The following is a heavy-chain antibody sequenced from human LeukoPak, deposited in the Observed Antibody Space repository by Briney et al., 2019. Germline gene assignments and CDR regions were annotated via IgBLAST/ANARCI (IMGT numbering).Heavy chain of an antibody. CDR1: GYSFTSYW. CDR3: ARHGLNWSDGSDY. CDR2: IDPSDSYT. Sequence: GESLKISCKGSGYSFTSYWISWVRQMPGKGLEWMGRIDPSDSYTKYSPSFQGHVTISADKSISTAYLQWGSLKASDTAMYYCARHGLNWSDGSDYWGQGTLVTVSS. D-gene: IGHD1-1*01. V-gene: IGHV5-10-1*01. J-gene: IGHJ4*02.